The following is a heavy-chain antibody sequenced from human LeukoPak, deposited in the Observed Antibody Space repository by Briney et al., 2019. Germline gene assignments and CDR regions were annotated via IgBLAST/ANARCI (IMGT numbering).Heavy chain of an antibody. D-gene: IGHD5-24*01. V-gene: IGHV4-4*02. CDR3: ARAPLRDGYIPHDY. CDR1: GASISSSNW. CDR2: IYHSGGT. Sequence: SETLSLTCAVSGASISSSNWWSWVRQPPGRGLEWIGEIYHSGGTNYNPSLKSRVTISVDTSKNQFSLKLSSVTAADTAVYYCARAPLRDGYIPHDYWGQGTLVTVSS. J-gene: IGHJ4*02.